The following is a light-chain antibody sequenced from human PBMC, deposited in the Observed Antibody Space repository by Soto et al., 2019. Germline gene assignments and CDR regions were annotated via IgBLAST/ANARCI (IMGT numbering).Light chain of an antibody. J-gene: IGKJ2*01. V-gene: IGKV2-30*01. CDR1: LSLLYTDGNTY. CDR3: MASTHWPYT. Sequence: DVVMTQSPLSLPVTLGQPASISCRSSLSLLYTDGNTYLNWFQQRPGQSSMRLIYKVSNRDSEVVDTXSGSGSGTDFTLKINRVDAEDVGVYYCMASTHWPYTFGQGTKLEI. CDR2: KVS.